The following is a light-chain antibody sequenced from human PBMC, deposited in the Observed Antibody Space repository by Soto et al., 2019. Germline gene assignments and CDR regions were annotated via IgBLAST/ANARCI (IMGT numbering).Light chain of an antibody. J-gene: IGLJ1*01. CDR1: TGAVTSGHY. CDR2: DTS. V-gene: IGLV7-46*01. CDR3: LLSYSGAPYV. Sequence: AVVTQEPSLTLSPGGTVPLTRGSSTGAVTSGHYPYWFQQKPGQAPRTLIYDTSNKHSWTPARFSGSLLGGKAALTLSGAQPEDEAEYYCLLSYSGAPYVFGTGTKVTVL.